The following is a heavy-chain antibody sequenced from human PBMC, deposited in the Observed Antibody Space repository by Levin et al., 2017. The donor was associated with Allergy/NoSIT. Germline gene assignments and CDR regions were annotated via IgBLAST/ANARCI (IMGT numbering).Heavy chain of an antibody. V-gene: IGHV3-33*01. J-gene: IGHJ4*02. D-gene: IGHD4-17*01. CDR2: IWYDGSNK. Sequence: GGSLRLSCAASGFTFSSYGMHWVLQAPGKGLEWVAVIWYDGSNKYYADSVKGRFTISRDNSKNTLYLQMNSLRAEDTAVYYCARDCSNGDYGPDYWGQGTLVTVSS. CDR1: GFTFSSYG. CDR3: ARDCSNGDYGPDY.